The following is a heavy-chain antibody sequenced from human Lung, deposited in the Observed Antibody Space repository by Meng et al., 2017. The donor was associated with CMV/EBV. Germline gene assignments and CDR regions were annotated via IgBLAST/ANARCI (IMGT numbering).Heavy chain of an antibody. CDR2: ISGSGGST. J-gene: IGHJ4*02. Sequence: GEXXKISCAASGFTFSSYAMSWVRQAPGKGLEWVSAISGSGGSTYYADSVKGRFTISRDNSKNTLYLQMNSLRAEDTAVYYCAKTVVVPAAPYYFDYWGQGXLVTV. CDR1: GFTFSSYA. D-gene: IGHD2-2*01. V-gene: IGHV3-23*01. CDR3: AKTVVVPAAPYYFDY.